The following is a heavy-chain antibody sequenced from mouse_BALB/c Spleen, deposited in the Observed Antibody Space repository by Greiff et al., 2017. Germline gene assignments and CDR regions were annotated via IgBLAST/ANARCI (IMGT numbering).Heavy chain of an antibody. CDR2: IDPANGNT. J-gene: IGHJ1*01. CDR3: ARSFITTARDFDV. D-gene: IGHD1-2*01. CDR1: GFNIKDTY. Sequence: VQLQQSGAELVKPGASVKLSCTASGFNIKDTYMHWVKQRPEQGLEWIGRIDPANGNTKYDPKFQGKATITADTSSNTAYLQLSSLTSEDTAVYYCARSFITTARDFDVWGAGTTVTVSS. V-gene: IGHV14-3*02.